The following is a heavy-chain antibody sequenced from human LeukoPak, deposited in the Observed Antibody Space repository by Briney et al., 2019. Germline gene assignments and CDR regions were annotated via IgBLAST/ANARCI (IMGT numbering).Heavy chain of an antibody. D-gene: IGHD6-19*01. V-gene: IGHV4-59*01. CDR1: GGSISSYY. CDR3: ARGRYSSGWHGFDY. Sequence: SETLSLTCTVSGGSISSYYWSWIRQPPGKGLEWIGYIYYSGSTNYNPSLKSRVTISVDTSKNQFSLKLSSVTAADTAVYYCARGRYSSGWHGFDYWGQGTLVTVSS. J-gene: IGHJ4*02. CDR2: IYYSGST.